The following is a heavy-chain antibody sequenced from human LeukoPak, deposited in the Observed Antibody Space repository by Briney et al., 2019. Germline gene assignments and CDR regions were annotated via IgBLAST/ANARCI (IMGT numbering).Heavy chain of an antibody. J-gene: IGHJ4*02. CDR3: ATGQGRGIAVIY. V-gene: IGHV1-24*01. Sequence: PSVRVCRPLAGSILTQLIIHRLRQAPGKGLEWVGGFDPEDGETIYAQKFQGRVTMTEDTSTDTAYMELSSLRSEDTAVYCCATGQGRGIAVIYWGQGTLVTVSS. CDR2: FDPEDGET. CDR1: GSILTQLI. D-gene: IGHD6-19*01.